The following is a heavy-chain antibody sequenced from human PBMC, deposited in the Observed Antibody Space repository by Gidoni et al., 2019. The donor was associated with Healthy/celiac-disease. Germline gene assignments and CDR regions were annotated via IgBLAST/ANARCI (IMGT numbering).Heavy chain of an antibody. D-gene: IGHD1-7*01. CDR3: ASSNWNYLSYYYGMDV. J-gene: IGHJ6*02. CDR2: INLNGGSI. V-gene: IGHV3-20*01. Sequence: EVQLVESGGGVVRPGGTLRLSCAASGFTFDDYGLIWVRQAPGRGLEWVSGINLNGGSIGYADSVKVRFTISRDNAKNSLYLQMNSLRAEDTALYHCASSNWNYLSYYYGMDVWGQGTTVTVSS. CDR1: GFTFDDYG.